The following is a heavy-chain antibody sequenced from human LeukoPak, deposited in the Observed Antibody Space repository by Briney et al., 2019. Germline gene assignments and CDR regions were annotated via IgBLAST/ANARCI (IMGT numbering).Heavy chain of an antibody. CDR3: ARGFSGAYYYYYGMDV. CDR2: MNPNSGNT. Sequence: ASVKVSCKASGYTFTSYDINWVRQATGQGLEWVGWMNPNSGNTGYAQKFQSRVTMTRNTSISTAYMELSSLRSEDTAVYYCARGFSGAYYYYYGMDVWGQGTTVTISS. V-gene: IGHV1-8*01. D-gene: IGHD4-17*01. J-gene: IGHJ6*02. CDR1: GYTFTSYD.